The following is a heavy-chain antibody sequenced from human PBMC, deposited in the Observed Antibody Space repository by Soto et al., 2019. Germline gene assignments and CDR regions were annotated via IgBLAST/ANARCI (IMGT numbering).Heavy chain of an antibody. V-gene: IGHV3-23*01. J-gene: IGHJ4*02. Sequence: EVQLLESGGGLVQPGGSLRLSCAASGFTFSNYAMSWFRQTPGKGLEWVSTISGGGGNTYYPDSVKGRFTISRDNSKDTVYLQMNGLRAEDTAIYYCAKERLGRGADYWGQGALVTVTS. CDR3: AKERLGRGADY. CDR2: ISGGGGNT. CDR1: GFTFSNYA.